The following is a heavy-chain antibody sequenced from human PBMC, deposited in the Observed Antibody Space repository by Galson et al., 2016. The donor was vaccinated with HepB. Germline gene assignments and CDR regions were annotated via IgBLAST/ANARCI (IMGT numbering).Heavy chain of an antibody. V-gene: IGHV3-74*01. CDR3: ARHLAYYGSGSYSWYFDL. CDR2: IDTDGRSI. J-gene: IGHJ2*01. D-gene: IGHD3-10*01. Sequence: SLRLSCAASGFTFSSNWMHWVRQAPGKGLVWVARIDTDGRSINYVDSVQGRYTISRDNAKNTLYLQMNSLRAEDTAGYYCARHLAYYGSGSYSWYFDLWGRGTLVTVAS. CDR1: GFTFSSNW.